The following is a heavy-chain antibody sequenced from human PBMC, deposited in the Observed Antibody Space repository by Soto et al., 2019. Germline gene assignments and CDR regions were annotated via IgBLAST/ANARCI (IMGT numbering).Heavy chain of an antibody. V-gene: IGHV3-7*01. CDR2: IKQDGSEK. CDR3: ARDQADIVVVPAAYTPTRDMVNYYYYMDV. D-gene: IGHD2-2*01. Sequence: GESLKISCAASGFTFSSYWMSWVRQAPGKGLEWVANIKQDGSEKYYVDSVKGRFTISRDNAKNSLYLQMNSLRAEDTAVYYCARDQADIVVVPAAYTPTRDMVNYYYYMDVWGKGTTVTVSS. CDR1: GFTFSSYW. J-gene: IGHJ6*03.